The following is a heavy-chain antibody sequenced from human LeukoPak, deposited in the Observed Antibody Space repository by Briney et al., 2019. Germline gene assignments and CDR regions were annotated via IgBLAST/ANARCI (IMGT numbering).Heavy chain of an antibody. D-gene: IGHD1-26*01. Sequence: PGGSLRLSCAASGFTFSSYAMHWVRQAPGKGLEWVAVISYGGSNKYYADSAKGRFTISRDNAKNSLYLQMNSLRAEDTAVYYCASSVGAAIISWFDPWGQGTLVTVSS. CDR2: ISYGGSNK. J-gene: IGHJ5*02. CDR1: GFTFSSYA. V-gene: IGHV3-30-3*01. CDR3: ASSVGAAIISWFDP.